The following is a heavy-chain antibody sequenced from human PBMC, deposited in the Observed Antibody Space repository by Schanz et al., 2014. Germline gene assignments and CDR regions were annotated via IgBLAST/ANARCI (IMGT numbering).Heavy chain of an antibody. Sequence: QVQLVQSGAEVKKPGASVKLSCRASGYPFTNYYIHWVRQAPGQGLEWMGFVNPGGGSTSVAQRFQTRVTLTRDTSTSTVYMELISLRSEDTAVYYCARDGEAAAGCDYSGQGTLVTVSS. D-gene: IGHD6-13*01. CDR3: ARDGEAAAGCDY. CDR1: GYPFTNYY. CDR2: VNPGGGST. V-gene: IGHV1-46*03. J-gene: IGHJ4*02.